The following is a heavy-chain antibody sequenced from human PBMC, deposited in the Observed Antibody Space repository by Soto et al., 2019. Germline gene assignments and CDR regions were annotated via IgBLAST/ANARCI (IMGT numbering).Heavy chain of an antibody. Sequence: ASVKVSCKVSGYTLTELSMHWVRQAPGKGLEWMGGFDPEDGETIYAQKFQGRVTMTEDTSTDTAYMEMSSLRAEDAAVYYCAKYYYGSGTDSFESGDQGTLVTVSS. V-gene: IGHV1-24*01. CDR3: AKYYYGSGTDSFES. CDR2: FDPEDGET. D-gene: IGHD3-10*01. J-gene: IGHJ4*02. CDR1: GYTLTELS.